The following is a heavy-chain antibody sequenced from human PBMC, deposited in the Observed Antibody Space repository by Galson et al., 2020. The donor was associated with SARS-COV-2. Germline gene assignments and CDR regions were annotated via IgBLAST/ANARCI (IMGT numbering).Heavy chain of an antibody. Sequence: SETLSLTCAVSARSFTGYYWSWIRHPPGKGLEWIGALNSSGSTTYNPSLNSRVTTTVDTSKNHFSLKLSSVTAADTAVYYCAREENFFLVVTATRMCYFDYWGRGTLATVSS. CDR3: AREENFFLVVTATRMCYFDY. V-gene: IGHV4-34*01. CDR1: ARSFTGYY. CDR2: LNSSGST. J-gene: IGHJ4*02. D-gene: IGHD2-21*02.